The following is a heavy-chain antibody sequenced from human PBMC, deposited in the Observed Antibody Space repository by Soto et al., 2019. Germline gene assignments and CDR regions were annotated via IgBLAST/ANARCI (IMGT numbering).Heavy chain of an antibody. D-gene: IGHD4-17*01. CDR2: IIPILRST. CDR1: GGTFVSSA. Sequence: QVQLLQSGAALREPGSSVRISCTPSGGTFVSSAFAWVRQAPGGKLEWMGGIIPILRSTKYAEKFLGRLTIRADDASRTAYLELSSLTFDDTAVYFCAKKKPHGDYSEAWLDPWGQGTLVTVST. J-gene: IGHJ5*02. V-gene: IGHV1-69*01. CDR3: AKKKPHGDYSEAWLDP.